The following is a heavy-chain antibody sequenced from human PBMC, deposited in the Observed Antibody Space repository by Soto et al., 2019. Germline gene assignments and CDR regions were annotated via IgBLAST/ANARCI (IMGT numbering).Heavy chain of an antibody. D-gene: IGHD4-17*01. J-gene: IGHJ6*02. Sequence: GGSLRLSCAASGFTFDDYAIHWVRQAPGKGLEWVSGITWNSGSLGYADSVKGRFTISRDNAKNSLYLQMNSLRAEDTALYYCAKDITSYGDYGGYYYYYGMDVWGQGTTVTVSS. CDR2: ITWNSGSL. V-gene: IGHV3-9*01. CDR1: GFTFDDYA. CDR3: AKDITSYGDYGGYYYYYGMDV.